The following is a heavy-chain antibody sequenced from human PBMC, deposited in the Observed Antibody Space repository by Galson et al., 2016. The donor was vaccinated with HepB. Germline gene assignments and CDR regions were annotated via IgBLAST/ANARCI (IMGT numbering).Heavy chain of an antibody. CDR2: IYLDTNS. J-gene: IGHJ4*02. CDR3: AKDLWLRGFHYLDY. Sequence: SLRLSCATSGVTVGNDYMTWVRQAPGKGLEWVSLIYLDTNSYYADSVKGRFTISRDTSKNTVYLQMNGLRAEDTAVYYCAKDLWLRGFHYLDYWGQGTLVTVSS. CDR1: GVTVGNDY. D-gene: IGHD3-10*01. V-gene: IGHV3-53*01.